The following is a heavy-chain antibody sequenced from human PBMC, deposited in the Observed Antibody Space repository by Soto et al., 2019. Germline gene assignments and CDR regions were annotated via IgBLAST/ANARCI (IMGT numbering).Heavy chain of an antibody. CDR1: GGTFSTYA. CDR3: ARNYYGSGSYYIDY. CDR2: IIPIFGTA. V-gene: IGHV1-69*12. J-gene: IGHJ4*02. Sequence: QVQLVQSGAEVKKPGSSVKVSCKASGGTFSTYAISWVRQAPGQGLEWMGGIIPIFGTADYAQKFQGRVTXTVDEATSTAYMELSSLRSEVTPVYYSARNYYGSGSYYIDYWGQGTLVTVSS. D-gene: IGHD3-10*01.